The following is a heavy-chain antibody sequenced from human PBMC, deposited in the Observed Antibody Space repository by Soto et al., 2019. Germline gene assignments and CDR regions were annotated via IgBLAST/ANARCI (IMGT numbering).Heavy chain of an antibody. V-gene: IGHV1-69*13. J-gene: IGHJ6*02. CDR1: GGTFSSYA. Sequence: ASVKVSCKASGGTFSSYAISWVRQAPGQGLEWMGGIIPIFGTANYAKKFQGRVTITADESTSTASMELRSLRCEDKAVYYCARGGGACSSTSCYPYYYYYGMDVWGQGTTVTVSS. D-gene: IGHD2-2*01. CDR2: IIPIFGTA. CDR3: ARGGGACSSTSCYPYYYYYGMDV.